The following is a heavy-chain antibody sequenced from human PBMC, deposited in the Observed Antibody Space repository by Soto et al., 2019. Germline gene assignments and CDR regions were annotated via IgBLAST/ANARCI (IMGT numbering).Heavy chain of an antibody. D-gene: IGHD3-10*01. V-gene: IGHV1-8*01. Sequence: ASVKVSCKASGYTFTSYDINWVRQATGQGLEWMGWMNPNSGNTGYAQKFQGRVTMTRNTSISTAYMELSSLRSEDTAVYYCCLWFGELSPGGRYYYYYMDVWGKGTTVTVSS. CDR1: GYTFTSYD. CDR2: MNPNSGNT. CDR3: CLWFGELSPGGRYYYYYMDV. J-gene: IGHJ6*03.